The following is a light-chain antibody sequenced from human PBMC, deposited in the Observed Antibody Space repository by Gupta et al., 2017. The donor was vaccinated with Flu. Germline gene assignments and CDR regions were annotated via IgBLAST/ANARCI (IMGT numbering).Light chain of an antibody. Sequence: SALTQPASVSGSPGQSLTISCTGTSRDVGTSNTVSWYLQHPGQAPNLMIYEDSNRHSGVANRFSGSKSGTTAALTTTGLQAEDEADYYCTAETNNSDIYDFGTGTKVTVL. CDR1: SRDVGTSNT. J-gene: IGLJ1*01. CDR3: TAETNNSDIYD. CDR2: EDS. V-gene: IGLV2-14*01.